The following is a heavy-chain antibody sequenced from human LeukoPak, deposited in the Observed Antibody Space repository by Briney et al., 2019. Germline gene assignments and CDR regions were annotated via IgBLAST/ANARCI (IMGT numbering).Heavy chain of an antibody. CDR2: VYYSGST. CDR3: ARDRDGNNWFDP. V-gene: IGHV4-59*01. J-gene: IGHJ5*02. CDR1: GGSISSYY. Sequence: SETLSLTCTVSGGSISSYYLSWIRQPPGKGLEWIGYVYYSGSTNYNPSLKSRVTISVDTSKNQFSLKLTSVTAADTAVYYCARDRDGNNWFDPWGQGSLVTVSS. D-gene: IGHD5-24*01.